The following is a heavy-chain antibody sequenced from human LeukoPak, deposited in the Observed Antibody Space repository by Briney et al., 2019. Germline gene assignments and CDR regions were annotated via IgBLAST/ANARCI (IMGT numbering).Heavy chain of an antibody. Sequence: ASVKVSCKASGYTFTSYYIRWVRQVPGQGLEWMGIINPSGGGTSYVEEFQGRVTMTRDTSTSTVYMELSSLRSEDTAVYYCARRGSGYCWDYWGQGTLVTVSS. CDR3: ARRGSGYCWDY. CDR1: GYTFTSYY. D-gene: IGHD3-22*01. CDR2: INPSGGGT. V-gene: IGHV1-46*01. J-gene: IGHJ4*02.